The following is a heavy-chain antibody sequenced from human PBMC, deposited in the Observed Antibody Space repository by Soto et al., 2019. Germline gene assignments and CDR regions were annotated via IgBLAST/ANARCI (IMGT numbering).Heavy chain of an antibody. CDR2: INHSGSA. CDR1: GGSFTGYS. V-gene: IGHV4-34*01. Sequence: SETLSLTCGVYGGSFTGYSWTWIRQSPRKGLEWIGQINHSGSAIYNPSLKSRITISLDTSNNQFSLDLSSVTAADTAVYYCARDKGYCSSTSYLPDWFDPWGQGTLVTVSS. J-gene: IGHJ5*02. D-gene: IGHD2-2*01. CDR3: ARDKGYCSSTSYLPDWFDP.